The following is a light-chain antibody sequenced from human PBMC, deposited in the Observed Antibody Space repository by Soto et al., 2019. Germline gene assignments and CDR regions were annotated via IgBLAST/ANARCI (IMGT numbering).Light chain of an antibody. CDR2: DAS. CDR3: QQYGSSLYP. J-gene: IGKJ2*01. Sequence: EIVLTQSPGTLSLSPGERATLSCRASQSVSSSYLAWYQQKPGQAPRLLIYDASSRATGIPDRFSGSGSGTDFTLPISRLEPEDFAVYYCQQYGSSLYPFCQGTKLEIK. CDR1: QSVSSSY. V-gene: IGKV3-20*01.